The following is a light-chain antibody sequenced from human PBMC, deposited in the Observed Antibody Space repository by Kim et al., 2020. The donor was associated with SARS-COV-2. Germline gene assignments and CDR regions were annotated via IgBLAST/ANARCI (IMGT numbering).Light chain of an antibody. V-gene: IGLV2-14*03. CDR1: SSDVGGYNY. J-gene: IGLJ2*01. CDR2: DVN. CDR3: SSYTSSNTLV. Sequence: GQSINMSCTGTSSDVGGYNYVTWYQQHPGKAPKLMIYDVNHRPSGVSNRFSGSKSGNTASLTISGLQAEDEADYYCSSYTSSNTLVFGGGTKLTVL.